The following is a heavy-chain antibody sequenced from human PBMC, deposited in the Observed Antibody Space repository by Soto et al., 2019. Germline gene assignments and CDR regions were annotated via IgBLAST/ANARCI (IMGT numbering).Heavy chain of an antibody. CDR1: GGSISSSNW. D-gene: IGHD3-3*01. J-gene: IGHJ6*02. CDR2: IYHSGST. V-gene: IGHV4-4*02. Sequence: QVQLQESGPGLVKPSGTLSLTCAVSGGSISSSNWWSWVRQPPGKGLAWIGEIYHSGSTNYNPSHKSRVTISVDKSKNQFSRKLSSVTAADTAGYYCARDRGNYDFWSGAATYGMDVWGQGTTVTVSS. CDR3: ARDRGNYDFWSGAATYGMDV.